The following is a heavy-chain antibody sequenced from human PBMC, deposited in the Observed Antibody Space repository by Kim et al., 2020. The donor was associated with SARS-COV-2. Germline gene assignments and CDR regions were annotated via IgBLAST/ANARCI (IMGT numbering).Heavy chain of an antibody. Sequence: SVKGRFTIARDTSKNTRYLQMNSLRADDTAVYYCAKPLPAAIGSDAFDIWGQGTMVTVSS. D-gene: IGHD2-2*01. J-gene: IGHJ3*02. V-gene: IGHV3-23*01. CDR3: AKPLPAAIGSDAFDI.